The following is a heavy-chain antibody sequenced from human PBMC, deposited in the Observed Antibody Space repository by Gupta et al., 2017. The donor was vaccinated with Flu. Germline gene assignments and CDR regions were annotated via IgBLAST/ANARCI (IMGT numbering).Heavy chain of an antibody. CDR2: ISGSGTGGNT. Sequence: EVQLLESGGGLVQPGGSLRLSCAASGFIFSNYAMNWVRQAPGKGLEWVSGISGSGTGGNTNDADSVKGRFTVSRETSKNRVYLQMDSLRVEDTAIYYCVREAARAGGYFDYWGRGVLVTVSS. D-gene: IGHD6-6*01. CDR3: VREAARAGGYFDY. CDR1: GFIFSNYA. V-gene: IGHV3-23*01. J-gene: IGHJ4*02.